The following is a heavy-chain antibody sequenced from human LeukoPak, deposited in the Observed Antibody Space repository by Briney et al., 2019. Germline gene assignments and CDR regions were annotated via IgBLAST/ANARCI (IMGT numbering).Heavy chain of an antibody. CDR3: ARETPHFDY. V-gene: IGHV4-59*01. J-gene: IGHJ4*02. Sequence: PSETLSLTCTVSGGSISSYYWSWIRQPPGKGLEWISYVYNSGSTNYNPSLKSRVTISRDTSKNQVSLKLSSVTAADTAVYYCARETPHFDYWGQGTLVTVSS. CDR2: VYNSGST. CDR1: GGSISSYY.